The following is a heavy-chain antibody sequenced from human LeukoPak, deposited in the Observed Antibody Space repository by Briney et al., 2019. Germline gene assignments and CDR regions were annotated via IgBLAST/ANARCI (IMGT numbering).Heavy chain of an antibody. J-gene: IGHJ6*02. Sequence: ASVKVSCKASGYTSTSYYMHWVRQAPGQGLEWMGLINPSGGSTSYAQKFQGRVTMTRDTSTSTVYMELSSLRSEDTAVYYCARDGDQGYCSSTSCPLDVWGQGTTVTVSS. V-gene: IGHV1-46*01. D-gene: IGHD2-2*01. CDR1: GYTSTSYY. CDR3: ARDGDQGYCSSTSCPLDV. CDR2: INPSGGST.